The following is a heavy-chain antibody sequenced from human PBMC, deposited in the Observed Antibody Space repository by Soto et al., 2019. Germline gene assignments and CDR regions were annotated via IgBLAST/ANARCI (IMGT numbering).Heavy chain of an antibody. J-gene: IGHJ4*02. V-gene: IGHV3-23*01. CDR2: IGGSGGT. D-gene: IGHD3-9*01. CDR3: AREGSYDILTGYYSFDY. Sequence: PGGSLRLSCAASGFTFSSYAMSWVRLAPGKGLEWFSSIGGSGGTYYADSVKGRFTISRDNSKNMLYRHLNSLRAEDTAVYYCAREGSYDILTGYYSFDYWGQGTLVTVSS. CDR1: GFTFSSYA.